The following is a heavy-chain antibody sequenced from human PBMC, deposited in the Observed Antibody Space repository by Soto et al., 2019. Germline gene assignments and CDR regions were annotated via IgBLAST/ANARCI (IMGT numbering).Heavy chain of an antibody. D-gene: IGHD6-6*01. Sequence: GGSLRVSCAAAGFPFSSYVMHWVRQAPGKGLEWVAVIWYDGSNKYYADSVKGRFTISGDNSKNTLYLQMNSLRAEDTAVYYCARDLTYSSSSEWFDPWGQGTLVTVSS. V-gene: IGHV3-33*01. J-gene: IGHJ5*02. CDR2: IWYDGSNK. CDR1: GFPFSSYV. CDR3: ARDLTYSSSSEWFDP.